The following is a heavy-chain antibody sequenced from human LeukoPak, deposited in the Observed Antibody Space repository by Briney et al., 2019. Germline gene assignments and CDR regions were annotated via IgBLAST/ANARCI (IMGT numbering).Heavy chain of an antibody. Sequence: PSETLSLTCAVYGGSFSGYYWSWIRQPPGKGLEWIGEINHSGSTNYNPSLKSRVTISVDTSKNQFSLKLSSVTAADTAVYYCARGVATTPYYYYYMDVWGKGTTVTVSS. J-gene: IGHJ6*03. CDR3: ARGVATTPYYYYYMDV. CDR1: GGSFSGYY. V-gene: IGHV4-34*01. D-gene: IGHD5-24*01. CDR2: INHSGST.